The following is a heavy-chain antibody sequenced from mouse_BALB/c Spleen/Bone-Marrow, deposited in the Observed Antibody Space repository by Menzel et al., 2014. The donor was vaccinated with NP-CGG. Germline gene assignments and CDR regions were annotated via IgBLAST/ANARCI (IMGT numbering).Heavy chain of an antibody. V-gene: IGHV3-8*02. D-gene: IGHD2-14*01. Sequence: EVQLQQSGPSLVKPSQTLSLTCSVTGDSITSGYWNWIRKFPGNKLEYMGYISYSGSTYYSPSLKSRISITRDTSKNQYYLQLNSVTTEDTATYYCARCWRAYYRYDAMDYWGQGTSVTVSS. CDR2: ISYSGST. CDR3: ARCWRAYYRYDAMDY. CDR1: GDSITSGY. J-gene: IGHJ4*01.